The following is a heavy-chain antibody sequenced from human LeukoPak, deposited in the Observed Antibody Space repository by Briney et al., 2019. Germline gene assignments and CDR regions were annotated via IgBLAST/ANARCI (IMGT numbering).Heavy chain of an antibody. Sequence: GESLKISCKGSGYSFNTYWIGWVRQMPGKGLEWMGIIYPVDSDTRYSPSFQGQVTISADKSLSTAYLQWGSLKASDTAMYYCAREGRSSSPMDYWGQGTLVTVSS. J-gene: IGHJ4*02. CDR3: AREGRSSSPMDY. D-gene: IGHD6-6*01. CDR2: IYPVDSDT. V-gene: IGHV5-51*01. CDR1: GYSFNTYW.